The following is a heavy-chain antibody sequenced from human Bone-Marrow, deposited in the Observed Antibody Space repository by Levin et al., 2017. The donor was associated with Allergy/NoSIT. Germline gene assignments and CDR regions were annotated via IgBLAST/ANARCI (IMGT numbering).Heavy chain of an antibody. CDR3: TSPIVVVPAATYYYYMDV. Sequence: GESLKISCAASGFTFSGSAMHWVRQASGKGLEWVGRIRSKANSYATAYAASVKGRFTISRDDSKNTAYLQMNSLKTEDTAVYYCTSPIVVVPAATYYYYMDVWGKGTTVTVSS. CDR2: IRSKANSYAT. D-gene: IGHD2-2*01. CDR1: GFTFSGSA. V-gene: IGHV3-73*01. J-gene: IGHJ6*03.